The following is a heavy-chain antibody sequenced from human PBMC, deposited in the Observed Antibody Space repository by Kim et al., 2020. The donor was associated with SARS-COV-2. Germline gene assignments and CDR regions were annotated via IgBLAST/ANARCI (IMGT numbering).Heavy chain of an antibody. J-gene: IGHJ5*02. V-gene: IGHV1-69*04. Sequence: NYAQSVEGKFRITGDKARTTSYMELSALRAHDTALYYCARVTGSYGNYFDPWGQGTLVTVSS. D-gene: IGHD1-26*01. CDR3: ARVTGSYGNYFDP.